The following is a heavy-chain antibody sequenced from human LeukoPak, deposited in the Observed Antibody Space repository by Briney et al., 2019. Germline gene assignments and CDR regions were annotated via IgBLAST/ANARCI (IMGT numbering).Heavy chain of an antibody. D-gene: IGHD2-15*01. CDR2: INPSGGST. CDR3: ARAAILPLFDP. V-gene: IGHV1-46*01. CDR1: GYTFTSYY. Sequence: GASVKVSCKASGYTFTSYYMHWVRQAPGQGLEWMGIINPSGGSTSHAQKFQGRVTMTRDTSTSTVYMELSSLRSEDTAVYYCARAAILPLFDPWGQGTLVTVSS. J-gene: IGHJ5*02.